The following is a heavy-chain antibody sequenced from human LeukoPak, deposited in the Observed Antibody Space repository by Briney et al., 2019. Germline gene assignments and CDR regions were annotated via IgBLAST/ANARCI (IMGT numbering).Heavy chain of an antibody. CDR1: GYTFTGYG. CDR2: ISAYNGNT. V-gene: IGHV1-18*01. CDR3: AREAQQLVFYYYYYYMDV. Sequence: ASVKVSCKASGYTFTGYGISWVRQAPGQGLEWMGWISAYNGNTNYAQKLQGGVTMTTDTSTSTAYMELRSLRSDDTAVYYCAREAQQLVFYYYYYYMDVWGKGTTVTISS. J-gene: IGHJ6*03. D-gene: IGHD6-13*01.